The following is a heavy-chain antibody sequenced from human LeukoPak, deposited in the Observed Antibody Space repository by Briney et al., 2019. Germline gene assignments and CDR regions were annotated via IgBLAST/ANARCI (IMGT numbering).Heavy chain of an antibody. V-gene: IGHV1-18*01. D-gene: IGHD1-26*01. CDR1: GYTFTSYG. CDR2: ISAYNGNT. Sequence: ASVKVSCKASGYTFTSYGFSWVRQAPGQGLEWMGWISAYNGNTNYAQKLQGRVTMTTDTSTSTAYMELRSLRSDDTAVYYCARVVGATAGGYNWFDPWGQGTLVTVSS. CDR3: ARVVGATAGGYNWFDP. J-gene: IGHJ5*02.